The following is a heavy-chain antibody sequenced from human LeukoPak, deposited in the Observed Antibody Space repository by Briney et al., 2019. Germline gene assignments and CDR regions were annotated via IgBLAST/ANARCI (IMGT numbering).Heavy chain of an antibody. V-gene: IGHV4-59*08. CDR2: IYYSGST. CDR3: ARVGDYKNFDY. J-gene: IGHJ4*02. D-gene: IGHD4-17*01. Sequence: SETLSLTCTVSRDAISGYYWSWIRQPPGKGLEWIGYIYYSGSTNYNPSLKSRVTMSVDTSKNQFSLKLSSVTAADTAVYYCARVGDYKNFDYWGQGTLVTVSS. CDR1: RDAISGYY.